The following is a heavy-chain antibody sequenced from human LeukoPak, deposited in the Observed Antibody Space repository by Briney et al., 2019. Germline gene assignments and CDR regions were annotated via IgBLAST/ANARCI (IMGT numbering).Heavy chain of an antibody. J-gene: IGHJ5*02. CDR3: AEVTLIVVVAWFDP. Sequence: SETLSLTCTVSGASISSDYWNWIRQPPGKGLEWIGHVYHSGSTNYNPSLKSRVTISVDKSKNQFSLKLSSVTAADTAVYYCAEVTLIVVVAWFDPWGQGTLVTVSS. CDR2: VYHSGST. CDR1: GASISSDY. D-gene: IGHD2-2*01. V-gene: IGHV4-59*12.